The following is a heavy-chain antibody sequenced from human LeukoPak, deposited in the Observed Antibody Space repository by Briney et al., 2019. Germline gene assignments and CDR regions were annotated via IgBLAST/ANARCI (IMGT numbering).Heavy chain of an antibody. CDR3: ARVLAYYDFWSGYYDYYYYMDV. Sequence: ASVKVSCKASGYTFTSYAMNWVRQAPGQGLEWMGWINTNTGNPTYAQGFTGRFVFSLDTSVSTAYLQISSLKAEDTAVYYCARVLAYYDFWSGYYDYYYYMDVWGKGTTVTVSS. D-gene: IGHD3-3*01. CDR2: INTNTGNP. CDR1: GYTFTSYA. J-gene: IGHJ6*03. V-gene: IGHV7-4-1*02.